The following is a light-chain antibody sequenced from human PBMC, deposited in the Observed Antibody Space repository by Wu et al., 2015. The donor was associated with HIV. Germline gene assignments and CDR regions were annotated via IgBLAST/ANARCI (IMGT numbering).Light chain of an antibody. CDR1: QGISNS. CDR3: QHYYGTPYI. J-gene: IGKJ2*01. CDR2: TAS. Sequence: DIQMTQSPSSLSASVGDRVTITCRASQGISNSLAWYQQKPGKAPKLLLHTASRLESGVPSRFTGSGSGTDYTLTISSLQPEDFATYYCQHYYGTPYIFGQGYQAGDQT. V-gene: IGKV1-NL1*01.